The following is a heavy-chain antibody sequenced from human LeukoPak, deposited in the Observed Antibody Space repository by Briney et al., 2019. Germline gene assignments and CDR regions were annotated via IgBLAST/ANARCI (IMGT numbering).Heavy chain of an antibody. Sequence: GGSLRLSCAASGFSFNTYGMSWVRQAPGKGLEWVSAISGSGDSTNYADSVKGRFTISRDNSKNTLYLQMNSLRAEDTAVYYCAKAGAVVVVVAKFFDYWGQGTLVTVSS. CDR2: ISGSGDST. V-gene: IGHV3-23*01. CDR1: GFSFNTYG. J-gene: IGHJ4*02. D-gene: IGHD2-15*01. CDR3: AKAGAVVVVVAKFFDY.